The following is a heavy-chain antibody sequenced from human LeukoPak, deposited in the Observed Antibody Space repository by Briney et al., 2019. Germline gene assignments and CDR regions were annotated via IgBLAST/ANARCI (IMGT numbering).Heavy chain of an antibody. Sequence: GGSLRLSCAASGFTFSSYGMSWVRQAPGKGLEWVSAISGSGGSTYYADSVKGRFTISRDNSKNTLYLQMNSLRAEDTAVYYCAKNGDNIAVAGIVKHFDYWGQGTLVTVSS. CDR3: AKNGDNIAVAGIVKHFDY. CDR1: GFTFSSYG. CDR2: ISGSGGST. D-gene: IGHD6-19*01. J-gene: IGHJ4*02. V-gene: IGHV3-23*01.